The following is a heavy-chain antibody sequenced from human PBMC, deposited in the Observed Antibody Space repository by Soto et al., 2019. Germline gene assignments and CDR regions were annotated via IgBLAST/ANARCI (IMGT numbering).Heavy chain of an antibody. CDR3: AREEYYYGSGAFYDY. D-gene: IGHD3-10*01. Sequence: QVQLVQSGAEVKKPGSSVKVSCKASGDTFSSYTISWVRQAPGQGLEWMGRIIPILGIANYAQKFQGRVTITADKSTSTAYMELSSLRSEDTAVYYCAREEYYYGSGAFYDYWGQGTLVTVYS. CDR2: IIPILGIA. CDR1: GDTFSSYT. V-gene: IGHV1-69*08. J-gene: IGHJ4*02.